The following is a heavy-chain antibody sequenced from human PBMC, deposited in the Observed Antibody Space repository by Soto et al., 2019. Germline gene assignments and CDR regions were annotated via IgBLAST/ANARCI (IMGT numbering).Heavy chain of an antibody. Sequence: EVQLLESGGGLVQPGGSLRFSCAASGFTFSSYAMTWVRQAPGKGLEWVSAISGSGENTYYADSVKGRFTISRDNSKNTLFLKMNSLRVEDTAVYYCAKGVGDPWYFYYGMDVWGQGTTVTVSS. J-gene: IGHJ6*02. CDR2: ISGSGENT. D-gene: IGHD2-21*02. CDR1: GFTFSSYA. V-gene: IGHV3-23*01. CDR3: AKGVGDPWYFYYGMDV.